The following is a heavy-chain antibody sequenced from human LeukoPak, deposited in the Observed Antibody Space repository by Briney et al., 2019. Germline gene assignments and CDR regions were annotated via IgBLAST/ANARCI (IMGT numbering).Heavy chain of an antibody. Sequence: PGGSLRLSCAASGFTFSSYSMNWVRQAPGTGLEWVSSISSSSSYIYYADSVKGRFTIPRDNAKNSLYLQMNSLRAEDTAVYYCASYLWFGELSAFTWGQGTLVTVSS. CDR1: GFTFSSYS. CDR3: ASYLWFGELSAFT. J-gene: IGHJ5*02. CDR2: ISSSSSYI. V-gene: IGHV3-21*01. D-gene: IGHD3-10*01.